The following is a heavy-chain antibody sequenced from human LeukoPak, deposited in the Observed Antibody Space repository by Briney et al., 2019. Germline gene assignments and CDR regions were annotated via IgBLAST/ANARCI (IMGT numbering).Heavy chain of an antibody. V-gene: IGHV4-30-4*01. D-gene: IGHD2-15*01. CDR3: ARAPVGYCSGGTCKKYFDY. J-gene: IGHJ4*02. CDR1: GGSISSGDYY. Sequence: SETLSLTCTVSGGSISSGDYYWSWIRQPPGKGLEYIGYINFSGSTSYNPSLKGRLTISVVTSKNQFSLKLSSVTAADTAVYYCARAPVGYCSGGTCKKYFDYWGQGTLVTVSS. CDR2: INFSGST.